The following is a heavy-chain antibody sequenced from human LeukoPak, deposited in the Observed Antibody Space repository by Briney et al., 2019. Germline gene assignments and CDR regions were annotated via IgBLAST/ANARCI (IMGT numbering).Heavy chain of an antibody. Sequence: KPSETLSLTCTVSGGSISNYYWSWIRQPPGKGQERIGHIYYSGATKYNPSLKSRITISVDTYKNQFSLMLSSVTAADTAVYYCARFGITVVRGGKYYFDYWGQGTLVTVSS. V-gene: IGHV4-59*08. J-gene: IGHJ4*02. CDR3: ARFGITVVRGGKYYFDY. CDR2: IYYSGAT. CDR1: GGSISNYY. D-gene: IGHD3-10*01.